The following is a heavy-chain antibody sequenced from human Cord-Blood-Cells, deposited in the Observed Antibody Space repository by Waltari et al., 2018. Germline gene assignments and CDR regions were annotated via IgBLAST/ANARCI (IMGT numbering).Heavy chain of an antibody. CDR2: IYYSGST. CDR1: GGSISSSSYY. CDR3: ARITMVRGVIYYYYYYMDV. D-gene: IGHD3-10*01. V-gene: IGHV4-39*07. Sequence: QLQLQESGPGLVKPSETLSLTCTVSGGSISSSSYYWGWIRQPPGKGLEWIGSIYYSGSTYDNPSLKSRVTISVDTSKNQFSLKLSSVTAADTAVYYCARITMVRGVIYYYYYYMDVWGKGTTVTVSS. J-gene: IGHJ6*03.